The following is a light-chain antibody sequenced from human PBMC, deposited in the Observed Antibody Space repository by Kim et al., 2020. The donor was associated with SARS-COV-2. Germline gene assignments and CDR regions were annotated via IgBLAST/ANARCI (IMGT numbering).Light chain of an antibody. CDR3: MQGTHWPYT. J-gene: IGKJ2*01. Sequence: DVVMTQSPLSLPVTLGQPASISCRSSQGLVDSDGHTYLNWFQQRPGQSPRRLICEVSKRDSGVPDRFSGSGSGTDFTLKISRVEAEDVGVYYCMQGTHWPYTFGQGTKLEI. CDR2: EVS. V-gene: IGKV2-30*01. CDR1: QGLVDSDGHTY.